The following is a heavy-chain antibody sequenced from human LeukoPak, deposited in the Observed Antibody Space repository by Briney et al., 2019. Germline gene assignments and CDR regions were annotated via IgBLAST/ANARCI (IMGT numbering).Heavy chain of an antibody. CDR1: GFTFHNYG. CDR2: ICYDGSNT. V-gene: IGHV3-33*01. J-gene: IGHJ4*02. CDR3: ARDQQRFCSGGTCYLGFEY. D-gene: IGHD2-15*01. Sequence: PGGSLRLSCAASGFTFHNYGMHWLRQAPGKGLEWVALICYDGSNTYYADSVKGRFTISRENSNNTLYLQMNRLRAEDTAVYYCARDQQRFCSGGTCYLGFEYWGQGILVTVSS.